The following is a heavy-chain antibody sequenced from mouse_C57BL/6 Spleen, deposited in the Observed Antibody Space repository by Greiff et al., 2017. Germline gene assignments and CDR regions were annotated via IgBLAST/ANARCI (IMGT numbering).Heavy chain of an antibody. Sequence: DVKLVESGAELVKPGASVKLSCTASGFNIKDYYMHWVKQRTEQGLEWIGRIDPEDGETKYATKFQGKATITAATSANTAYLQLSSLTSEDTAVYYCARPFYYYGSLYFDYWGQGTTLTVSS. CDR2: IDPEDGET. CDR3: ARPFYYYGSLYFDY. J-gene: IGHJ2*01. V-gene: IGHV14-2*01. D-gene: IGHD1-1*01. CDR1: GFNIKDYY.